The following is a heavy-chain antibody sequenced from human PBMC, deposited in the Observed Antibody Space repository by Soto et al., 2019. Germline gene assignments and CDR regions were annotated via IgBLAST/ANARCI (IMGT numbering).Heavy chain of an antibody. CDR2: ISGSGGST. J-gene: IGHJ4*02. D-gene: IGHD6-19*01. V-gene: IGHV3-23*01. CDR1: GFTFSSYA. CDR3: ARDAAVPGESDRFDY. Sequence: EVQLLESGGGLVQPGGSLRLSCAASGFTFSSYAMNWVRQAPGKGLEWVSVISGSGGSTYYADSVKGRFTISRDNSKNTLYLQMNSLRAEDTAVYYCARDAAVPGESDRFDYWGQGTLVTVSS.